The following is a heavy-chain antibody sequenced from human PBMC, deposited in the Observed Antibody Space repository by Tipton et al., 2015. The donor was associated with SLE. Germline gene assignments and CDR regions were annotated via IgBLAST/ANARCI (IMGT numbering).Heavy chain of an antibody. V-gene: IGHV3-21*01. CDR2: ISSSGSYI. CDR1: GFTFSSFG. Sequence: SLRLSCAASGFTFSSFGMNWVRQTPGKGLEWVSSISSSGSYIYYADSVKGRFTISRDNSKNTLYLQMNSLRAEDTAVYYCARAPHYYGMDVWGQGTTVTVSS. CDR3: ARAPHYYGMDV. J-gene: IGHJ6*02.